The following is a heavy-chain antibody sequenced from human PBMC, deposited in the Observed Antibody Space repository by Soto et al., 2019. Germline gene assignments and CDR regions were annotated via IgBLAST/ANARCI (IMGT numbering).Heavy chain of an antibody. J-gene: IGHJ2*01. CDR3: ARKILGSTTRPNYWYFDL. Sequence: EVQVLESGGGLVQPGGSLRLSCAGSGFTFINYAMNWVRQAPGKGLEWVSSISGGGDAAFFPDSVRGRFTISRDNSKNTVTLQMNSLGVDDTAVYYCARKILGSTTRPNYWYFDLWGQCTLVTVSS. CDR2: ISGGGDAA. D-gene: IGHD7-27*01. CDR1: GFTFINYA. V-gene: IGHV3-23*01.